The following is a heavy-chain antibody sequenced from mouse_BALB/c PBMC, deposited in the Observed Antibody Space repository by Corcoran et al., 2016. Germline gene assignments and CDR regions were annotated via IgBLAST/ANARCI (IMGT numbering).Heavy chain of an antibody. V-gene: IGHV1S136*01. J-gene: IGHJ2*01. CDR2: IYPYNDGT. Sequence: EIQLQQSGPELVKPGASVKMSCKASGYTFTSYVMHWVKQKPGQGLEWIGYIYPYNDGTKYNEKFKGKATLTSDKSSSTAYMELISLTSADSAVYYCVREVPGGYPVDYWGQGTTLTVSS. CDR3: VREVPGGYPVDY. CDR1: GYTFTSYV. D-gene: IGHD2-2*01.